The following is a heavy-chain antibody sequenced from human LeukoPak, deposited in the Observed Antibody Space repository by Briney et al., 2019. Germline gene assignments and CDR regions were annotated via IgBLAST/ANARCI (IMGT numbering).Heavy chain of an antibody. D-gene: IGHD3-10*01. CDR3: ARETGAPGEYYFDY. CDR2: INTNTGNP. CDR1: GYTFTTYG. Sequence: ASVKVSCKASGYTFTTYGMNWVRQAPGQGLEWMGWINTNTGNPTYAQGFTGRFVFSLDTSVSTAYLQISSLKAEDTAVYYCARETGAPGEYYFDYWGQGTLVTVSS. J-gene: IGHJ4*02. V-gene: IGHV7-4-1*02.